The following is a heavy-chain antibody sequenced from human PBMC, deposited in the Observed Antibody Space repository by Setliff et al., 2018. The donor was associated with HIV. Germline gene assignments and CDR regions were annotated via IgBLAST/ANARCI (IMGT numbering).Heavy chain of an antibody. V-gene: IGHV4-4*07. CDR1: GGSISSYY. CDR2: IYPSGST. J-gene: IGHJ6*03. Sequence: SETLSLTCTVSGGSISSYYWSWIRQPAGEGLEWIGRIYPSGSTSYNPSLKSRVTMSVDTSKNQISLKLSSVTAADTAVFYCAREFYHYDSSDYYSDYYYYYMDVWGKGTTVTVSS. D-gene: IGHD3-22*01. CDR3: AREFYHYDSSDYYSDYYYYYMDV.